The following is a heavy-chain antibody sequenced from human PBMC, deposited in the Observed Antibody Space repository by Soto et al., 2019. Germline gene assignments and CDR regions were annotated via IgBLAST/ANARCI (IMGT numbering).Heavy chain of an antibody. V-gene: IGHV4-30-2*01. J-gene: IGHJ5*02. CDR1: GGSISSGGYS. CDR3: ARVAYCGGDCYRGFDP. CDR2: IYHGST. D-gene: IGHD2-21*02. Sequence: SETLSLTCAVSGGSISSGGYSWSWIRQPPGKGLEWIGYIYHGSTYYNPSLKSRATISVDRAKNQLSLKLSSVTAADTAVYYCARVAYCGGDCYRGFDPWGRGTLVTVSS.